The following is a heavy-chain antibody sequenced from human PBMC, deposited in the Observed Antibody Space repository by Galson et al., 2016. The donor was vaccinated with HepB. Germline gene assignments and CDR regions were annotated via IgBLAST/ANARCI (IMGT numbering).Heavy chain of an antibody. J-gene: IGHJ5*02. Sequence: SETLSLTCEVYGGSLRGYYWSWIRQPPGKGLEWIGEVNYSGGTNYNPSLRSRASISVDTSKSQLSLRLWSVTVADTAVYYCARQSITFYGRVENYLDPWGQGTLVTVSS. CDR2: VNYSGGT. CDR3: ARQSITFYGRVENYLDP. CDR1: GGSLRGYY. D-gene: IGHD1-1*01. V-gene: IGHV4-34*01.